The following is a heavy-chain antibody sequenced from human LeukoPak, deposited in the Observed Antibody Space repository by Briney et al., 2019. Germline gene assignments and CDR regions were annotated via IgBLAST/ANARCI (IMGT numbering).Heavy chain of an antibody. V-gene: IGHV3-23*01. CDR1: GFTFSSYA. CDR2: ISGSGGST. J-gene: IGHJ4*02. Sequence: GGSLRLSCAASGFTFSSYAMSWVRQAPGKGLEWVSAISGSGGSTYYADSVKGRFTISRDNSKNTLYLQMNSLGAEDTAVYYCARDQIYTYGTTAPLDYWGQGTLVTVSS. D-gene: IGHD5-18*01. CDR3: ARDQIYTYGTTAPLDY.